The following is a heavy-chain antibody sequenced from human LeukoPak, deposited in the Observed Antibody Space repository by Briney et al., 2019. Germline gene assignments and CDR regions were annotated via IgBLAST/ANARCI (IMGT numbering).Heavy chain of an antibody. V-gene: IGHV3-30*03. CDR1: GFSFSSYG. CDR2: ISNDGSII. CDR3: ARDTNFDY. Sequence: PGGSLRLSCAASGFSFSSYGMHWVRQAPGKGLEWVAVISNDGSIIKYGDSVKGRFTISRDNSKNTLYLQMNSLRAEDTAVYYCARDTNFDYWGQGTLVTVSS. J-gene: IGHJ4*02. D-gene: IGHD1-1*01.